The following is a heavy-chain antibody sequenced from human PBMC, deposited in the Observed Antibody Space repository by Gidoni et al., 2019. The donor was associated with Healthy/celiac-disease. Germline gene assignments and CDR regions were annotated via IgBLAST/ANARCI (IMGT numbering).Heavy chain of an antibody. J-gene: IGHJ5*02. CDR1: DGNFSSYA. Sequence: QVQLVQSGAEVKKPGSSVKVSCKASDGNFSSYALSWLRQAPGQGLEWMGRSIPILGIANDAQKFQGRVTITADKSTSTAYMELSSLRSEDTAVYYCARDPLGSGSYNNWFDPWGQGTLVTVSS. CDR3: ARDPLGSGSYNNWFDP. D-gene: IGHD1-26*01. V-gene: IGHV1-69*04. CDR2: SIPILGIA.